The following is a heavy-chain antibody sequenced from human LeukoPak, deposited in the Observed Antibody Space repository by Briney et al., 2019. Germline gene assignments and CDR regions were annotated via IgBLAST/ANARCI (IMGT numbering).Heavy chain of an antibody. CDR1: GYTFTGYY. Sequence: ASLKVSCKASGYTFTGYYMHWVRQAPGHGLEWMGWINPNSGGTNYAQKFQGRVTMTRDTSISTAYMELSRLRSDDTAVYYCARAGRYYYYMDVWGKGTTVTISS. CDR3: ARAGRYYYYMDV. V-gene: IGHV1-2*02. CDR2: INPNSGGT. J-gene: IGHJ6*03.